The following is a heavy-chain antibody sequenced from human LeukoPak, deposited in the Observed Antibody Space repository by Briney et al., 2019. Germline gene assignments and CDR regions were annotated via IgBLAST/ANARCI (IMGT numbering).Heavy chain of an antibody. CDR1: GYSIGSGFY. CDR2: IFHSGST. J-gene: IGHJ6*04. Sequence: SETLSLTCAVSGYSIGSGFYWGWIRQPPGQGLEWIGSIFHSGSTYYNPSLKSRVTISVDTSKNQFSLKLSSVTAADTALYYCARASGSYGSGSYYYSGMDVWGKGTTVTVSS. V-gene: IGHV4-38-2*01. CDR3: ARASGSYGSGSYYYSGMDV. D-gene: IGHD3-10*01.